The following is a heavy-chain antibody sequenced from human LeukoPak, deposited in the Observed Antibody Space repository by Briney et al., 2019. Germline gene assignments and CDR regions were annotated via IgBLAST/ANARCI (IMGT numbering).Heavy chain of an antibody. CDR2: MNPYSGDR. V-gene: IGHV1-8*03. CDR3: ARTTSLTASGYDY. J-gene: IGHJ4*02. D-gene: IGHD4-17*01. Sequence: GASVKASCKTSGYTFTSYHINWVRQATGQGLEWMGWMNPYSGDRGYAQNFQGRVSITSDASIGTAYMELSSLRSDDTAVYFCARTTSLTASGYDYWGQGTLLTVSS. CDR1: GYTFTSYH.